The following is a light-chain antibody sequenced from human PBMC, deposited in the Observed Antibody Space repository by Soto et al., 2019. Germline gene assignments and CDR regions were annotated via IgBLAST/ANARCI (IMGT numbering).Light chain of an antibody. J-gene: IGKJ3*01. CDR2: NTT. V-gene: IGKV3-20*01. CDR1: QSINSKS. Sequence: EIVLTQSPGTLSLSPGEGATVSCRVSQSINSKSLVWYQRKFGQAPRLLIYNTTSRATGIQDRFSGSGSGTDLTISISRLEPEDFAVYYCQHYGGSFIVGPGTKVDFK. CDR3: QHYGGSFI.